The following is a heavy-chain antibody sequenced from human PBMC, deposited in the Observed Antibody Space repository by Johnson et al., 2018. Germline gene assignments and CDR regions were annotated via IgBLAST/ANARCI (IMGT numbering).Heavy chain of an antibody. CDR3: AKERINSGSYCQH. J-gene: IGHJ1*01. CDR1: GFTFSSYS. D-gene: IGHD1-26*01. V-gene: IGHV3-21*04. CDR2: ISSSSRYI. Sequence: EVQLVESGGGLVKPGGSLRLSCAASGFTFSSYSMNWVRQAPGKGLEWVSSISSSSRYIYYADSVKGRFTISRDNSKNTLYLQMNSLRAEDTAVYYCAKERINSGSYCQHWGQGTLVTVAS.